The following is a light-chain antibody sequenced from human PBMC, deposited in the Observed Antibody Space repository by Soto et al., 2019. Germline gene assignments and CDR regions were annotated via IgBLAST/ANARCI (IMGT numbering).Light chain of an antibody. CDR2: SAS. CDR1: QGIGVR. Sequence: IQMTQSPSSLSASIGDTVTITCRASQGIGVRLAWIQQKPGQAPQYLIQSASTLQSRVPSRFSGSGSGTELMLTINSLQPEDVAIYYCLQVNSFPRTFGQGTRVDLK. V-gene: IGKV1-12*01. J-gene: IGKJ1*01. CDR3: LQVNSFPRT.